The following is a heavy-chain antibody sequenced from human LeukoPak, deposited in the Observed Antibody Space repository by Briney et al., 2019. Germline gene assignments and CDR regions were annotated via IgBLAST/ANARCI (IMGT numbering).Heavy chain of an antibody. J-gene: IGHJ6*03. CDR2: IYYSGST. D-gene: IGHD6-13*01. CDR3: ARDGGYSNLYYYYYMDV. Sequence: SETLSLTCTVSGGSISSGSYYWSWIRQPPGKGLEWIGYIYYSGSTNYNPSLKSRVTISVDTSKNQFSLKLSSVTAADTAVYYCARDGGYSNLYYYYYMDVWGKGTTVTVSS. V-gene: IGHV4-61*01. CDR1: GGSISSGSYY.